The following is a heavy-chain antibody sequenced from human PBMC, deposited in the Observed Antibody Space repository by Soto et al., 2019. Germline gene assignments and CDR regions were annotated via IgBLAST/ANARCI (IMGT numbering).Heavy chain of an antibody. CDR1: GFTFSSYS. J-gene: IGHJ4*02. V-gene: IGHV3-48*01. CDR2: ISSSSSTI. D-gene: IGHD3-9*01. Sequence: PGGSLRLSCAASGFTFSSYSMNWVRQAPGKGLEWVSYISSSSSTIYYADSVKGRFTISRDNAKNSLYLQMNSLRAEDTAVYYCAREGGYDILTGYRAHFDYWGQGTLVTVS. CDR3: AREGGYDILTGYRAHFDY.